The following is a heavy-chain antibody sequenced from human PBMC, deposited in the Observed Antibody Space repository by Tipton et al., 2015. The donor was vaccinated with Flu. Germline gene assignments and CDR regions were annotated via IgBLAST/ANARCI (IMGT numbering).Heavy chain of an antibody. Sequence: SLRLSCAVSRFTFSNYAIHWVRQAPGKGLEWVAVISYDGRNKYYADSVKGRFTISRDNSKNTLYLQMYSLRAEDTAVYFCASELRGVTIIGGIDYWGQGTLVTVSS. CDR3: ASELRGVTIIGGIDY. CDR1: RFTFSNYA. V-gene: IGHV3-30*04. D-gene: IGHD3-10*01. J-gene: IGHJ4*02. CDR2: ISYDGRNK.